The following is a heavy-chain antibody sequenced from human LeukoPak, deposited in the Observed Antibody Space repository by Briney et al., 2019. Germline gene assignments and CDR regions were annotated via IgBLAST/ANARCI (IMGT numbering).Heavy chain of an antibody. Sequence: GGSVRLSLAVSVFTFRCYAMSWVGQASGKGGAWVSVITGSGGATYYADSVKGRFTISRDNSKNMVYQQISSLRGADTAVYYCAKASSAWYHFDSWGQGALVTVSS. V-gene: IGHV3-23*01. CDR1: VFTFRCYA. CDR3: AKASSAWYHFDS. J-gene: IGHJ4*02. CDR2: ITGSGGAT. D-gene: IGHD6-19*01.